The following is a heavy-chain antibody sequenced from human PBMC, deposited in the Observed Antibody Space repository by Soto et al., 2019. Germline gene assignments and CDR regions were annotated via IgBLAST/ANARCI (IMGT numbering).Heavy chain of an antibody. V-gene: IGHV1-46*01. J-gene: IGHJ4*02. CDR3: ASGVPDY. Sequence: GASVKVSCKASGSTFTSYYMHWVRQAPGQGLEWMGIINPGGGSTNYAQKFQGRVTMTRDTSTRTVYMELSSLRSEDTAVYYCASGVPDYWGQGTLVTVSS. D-gene: IGHD3-10*01. CDR2: INPGGGST. CDR1: GSTFTSYY.